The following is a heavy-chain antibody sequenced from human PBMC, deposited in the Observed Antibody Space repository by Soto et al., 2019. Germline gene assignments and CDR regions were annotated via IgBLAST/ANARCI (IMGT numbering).Heavy chain of an antibody. CDR3: ARHSYYYDSSVASTFDI. CDR1: GYSFTSYW. J-gene: IGHJ3*02. CDR2: IDPSDSYT. D-gene: IGHD3-22*01. V-gene: IGHV5-10-1*01. Sequence: PGESLKISCKGSGYSFTSYWISWVRQMPGKGLEWMGRIDPSDSYTNYSPSFQGHVTISADKSISTAYLQWSSLKASDTAMYYCARHSYYYDSSVASTFDIWGQGTMVTVSS.